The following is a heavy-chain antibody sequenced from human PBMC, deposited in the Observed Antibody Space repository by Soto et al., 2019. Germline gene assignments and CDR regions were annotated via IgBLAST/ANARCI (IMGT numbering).Heavy chain of an antibody. CDR3: ARDVRIGYFDY. CDR1: GFTFSSYA. J-gene: IGHJ4*02. Sequence: PGGSLRLSCAASGFTFSSYAMHWVRQAPGKGLEWVAVISYDGSNKYYADSVKGRFTISRDNSKNTLYLQMNSLRAEDTAVYYCARDVRIGYFDYWGQGTLVTVSS. CDR2: ISYDGSNK. V-gene: IGHV3-30-3*01. D-gene: IGHD2-15*01.